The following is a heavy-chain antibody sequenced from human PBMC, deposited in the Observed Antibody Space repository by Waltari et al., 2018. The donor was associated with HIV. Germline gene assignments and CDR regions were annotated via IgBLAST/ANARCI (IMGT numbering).Heavy chain of an antibody. D-gene: IGHD4-4*01. CDR1: GFSFRSNC. CDR2: KNGDGRST. CDR3: SSSYNYSQSPLDY. J-gene: IGHJ4*02. V-gene: IGHV3-74*01. Sequence: EVQLVESGGGLVQPGGSLRLSCEASGFSFRSNCMHWVRQGPRKGLVWVTRKNGDGRSTTYAGAVKSRFALSRNNGKSGLVLQMNSLRGEDAAVDYCSSSYNYSQSPLDYWGQGTLGSVSS.